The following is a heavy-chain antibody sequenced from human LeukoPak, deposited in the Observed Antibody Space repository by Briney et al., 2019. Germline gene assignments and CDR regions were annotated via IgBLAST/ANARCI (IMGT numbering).Heavy chain of an antibody. CDR2: ISGSGGST. J-gene: IGHJ4*02. V-gene: IGHV3-23*01. D-gene: IGHD3-22*01. CDR3: AKDSDYYDSSSYHDY. CDR1: GFTFSSYA. Sequence: GGSLRLSCAASGFTFSSYAMSWVRQAPGKGLEWVSAISGSGGSTYYADSVKGRFTISRDNSKNTLYLQMNSLRAEDTAVYYCAKDSDYYDSSSYHDYWGQGTLVTVSS.